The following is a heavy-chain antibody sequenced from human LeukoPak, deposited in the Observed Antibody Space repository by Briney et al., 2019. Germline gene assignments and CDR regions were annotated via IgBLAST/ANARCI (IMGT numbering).Heavy chain of an antibody. CDR3: ASAWGYCSGGSCYIRVFDY. CDR1: GYSISSGYY. J-gene: IGHJ4*02. Sequence: ASETLSLTCTVSGYSISSGYYWGWIRQPPGKGLEWIGSIYHSGSTYYNPSLKSRVTISVDTSKNQFSLKLNSVTAADTAVYYCASAWGYCSGGSCYIRVFDYWGQGTLVTVSS. CDR2: IYHSGST. V-gene: IGHV4-38-2*02. D-gene: IGHD2-15*01.